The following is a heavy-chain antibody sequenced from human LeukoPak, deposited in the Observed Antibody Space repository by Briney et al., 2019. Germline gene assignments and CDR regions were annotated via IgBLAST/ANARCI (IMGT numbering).Heavy chain of an antibody. Sequence: KPSETLSLTCAVYGGSISGYYWSWIRQPPGKGLEWIGEINDSGRINYNPSLMSRVTVSVDTSKNQFSLRLTSVTATDTAVYYCARRWNYGRNYYIDVWGNGATVSVSS. CDR3: ARRWNYGRNYYIDV. CDR2: INDSGRI. J-gene: IGHJ6*03. CDR1: GGSISGYY. V-gene: IGHV4-34*01. D-gene: IGHD1-7*01.